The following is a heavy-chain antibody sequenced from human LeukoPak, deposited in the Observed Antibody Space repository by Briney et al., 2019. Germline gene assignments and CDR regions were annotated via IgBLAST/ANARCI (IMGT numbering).Heavy chain of an antibody. J-gene: IGHJ5*02. CDR2: INPSGGST. V-gene: IGHV1-46*01. CDR1: GYTFTSYY. CDR3: ARGGNVVVVAAIHNWFDP. D-gene: IGHD2-15*01. Sequence: ASVKVSCKASGYTFTSYYMHWVRQAPGQGLEWMGIINPSGGSTSYAQKFQGRGTMTRATSTSTVYMELSSLRSEDTAVYYCARGGNVVVVAAIHNWFDPWGQGTLVTVSS.